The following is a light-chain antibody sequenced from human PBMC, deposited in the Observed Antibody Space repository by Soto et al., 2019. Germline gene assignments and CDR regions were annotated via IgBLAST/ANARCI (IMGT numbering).Light chain of an antibody. CDR3: QQYGSSPWT. CDR2: GAS. V-gene: IGKV3-20*01. CDR1: QSVSSSY. Sequence: EIVLTQSPGTLSLSPGERATISCRASQSVSSSYLAWYQQKPGQAPRLLIYGASSRATGIPDRFSGSGSGTDFTLTISRLEPEDFAVYYCQQYGSSPWTFGQGTKVDI. J-gene: IGKJ1*01.